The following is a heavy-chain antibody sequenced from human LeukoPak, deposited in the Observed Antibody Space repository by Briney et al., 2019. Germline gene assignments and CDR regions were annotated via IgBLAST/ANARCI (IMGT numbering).Heavy chain of an antibody. J-gene: IGHJ2*01. CDR2: TYTSGST. D-gene: IGHD6-13*01. CDR1: GGSITSYY. V-gene: IGHV4-4*07. Sequence: SETLSLTCTVSGGSITSYYWSWIRQPAGKGLEWIGRTYTSGSTNYNPSLKSRVTMSVDMSKNQFSLKLSSMIAADTAVYYCARVSSSWYQDWYFDLWGRGTLVTVPS. CDR3: ARVSSSWYQDWYFDL.